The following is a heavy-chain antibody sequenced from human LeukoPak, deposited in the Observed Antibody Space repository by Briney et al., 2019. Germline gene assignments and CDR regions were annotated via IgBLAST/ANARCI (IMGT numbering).Heavy chain of an antibody. Sequence: SVKVSCKASGFTFTSSAMQWVRQARGQRLEWIGWIVVGSGNTNYAQKFQERVTITGDMSTSTAYMELSSLRSEDTAVYYCAADLKDVVDRVPAYYFDYWGQGTLVTVSS. J-gene: IGHJ4*02. CDR2: IVVGSGNT. CDR3: AADLKDVVDRVPAYYFDY. CDR1: GFTFTSSA. D-gene: IGHD2-21*01. V-gene: IGHV1-58*02.